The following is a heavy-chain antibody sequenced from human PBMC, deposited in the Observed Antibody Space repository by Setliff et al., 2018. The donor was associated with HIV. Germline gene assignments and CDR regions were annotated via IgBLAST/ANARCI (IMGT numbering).Heavy chain of an antibody. J-gene: IGHJ3*02. Sequence: GESLKISCAASGFPFSTYPMHWVRQAPGKGPEYVSTINNDGAHTFYADSVKGRFTISRDNSKNTLYLQMGSLGAEDSAVYYCARALSRWLGATPPDIWGQGTMVT. V-gene: IGHV3-64*02. CDR1: GFPFSTYP. D-gene: IGHD1-26*01. CDR2: INNDGAHT. CDR3: ARALSRWLGATPPDI.